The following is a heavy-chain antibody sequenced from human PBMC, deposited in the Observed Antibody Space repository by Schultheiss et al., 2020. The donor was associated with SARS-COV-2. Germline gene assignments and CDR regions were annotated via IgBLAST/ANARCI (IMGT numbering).Heavy chain of an antibody. CDR2: IKHSGST. CDR1: GGSFSGYY. J-gene: IGHJ5*02. V-gene: IGHV4-34*01. D-gene: IGHD3-10*01. Sequence: SQTLSLTCAVYGGSFSGYYWSWIRQPPGKGLEYIGEIKHSGSTNYNPSLRSRATISVDTSKNQFSLKLSSVTAADTAVYYCARDGSGTALAPYNWFDPWGQGTLVTVSS. CDR3: ARDGSGTALAPYNWFDP.